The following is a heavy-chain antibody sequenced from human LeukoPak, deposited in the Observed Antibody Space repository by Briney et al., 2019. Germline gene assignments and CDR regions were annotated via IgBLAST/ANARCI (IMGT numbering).Heavy chain of an antibody. D-gene: IGHD3-10*01. J-gene: IGHJ4*02. Sequence: GGSLRLSCAPSGFTFSSFWMSWVRQPPGKGLEWVANIKQDGSEEYYVDSVKGRFTISRDNAKNSLYLQMNSLRAEDTAVYYCASGPGAYYGSGSYSFDYWGQGTLVTVSS. CDR3: ASGPGAYYGSGSYSFDY. V-gene: IGHV3-7*01. CDR1: GFTFSSFW. CDR2: IKQDGSEE.